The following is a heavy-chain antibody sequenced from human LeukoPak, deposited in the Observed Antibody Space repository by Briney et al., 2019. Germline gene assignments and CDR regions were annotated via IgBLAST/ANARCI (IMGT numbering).Heavy chain of an antibody. J-gene: IGHJ4*02. CDR2: ISGSGGST. CDR1: GFTFSRYA. D-gene: IGHD3-22*01. Sequence: PGGSLRLSCAASGFTFSRYAMSWVRQAPGKGLEWVSAISGSGGSTYYADSVKGRFTISRDNSKNTLYLQMNSLRAEDTAVYYCAKGMGVYYYDSSGYYYVYWGQGTLVTVSS. V-gene: IGHV3-23*01. CDR3: AKGMGVYYYDSSGYYYVY.